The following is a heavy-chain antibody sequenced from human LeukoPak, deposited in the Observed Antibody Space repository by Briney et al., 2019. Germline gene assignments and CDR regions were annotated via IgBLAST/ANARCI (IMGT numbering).Heavy chain of an antibody. J-gene: IGHJ1*01. CDR3: ARGGRSWYRGSQYFQH. Sequence: PGGSLRLSCAASGFIFSNYGVHWVRQAPGKGLEWVAAIQYDGSKNYYADSVKGRFTISRDNSKNTLYLQMNSLRAEDTAVYYCARGGRSWYRGSQYFQHWGQGTLVTVSS. D-gene: IGHD6-13*01. CDR2: IQYDGSKN. CDR1: GFIFSNYG. V-gene: IGHV3-30*02.